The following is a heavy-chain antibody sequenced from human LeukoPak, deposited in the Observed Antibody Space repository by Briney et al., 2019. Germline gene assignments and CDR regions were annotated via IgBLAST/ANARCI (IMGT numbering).Heavy chain of an antibody. Sequence: ASVKVSCKASGYTFTSYGISWVRQAPGQGLEWMGWISAYNGNTNYAQKLQGRVTMTTDTSTSTAYMELRSLRSDDTAVYYCARRTVLRFLEWSGNAFDIWGQGTMVTVSS. CDR1: GYTFTSYG. CDR3: ARRTVLRFLEWSGNAFDI. V-gene: IGHV1-18*01. D-gene: IGHD3-3*01. J-gene: IGHJ3*02. CDR2: ISAYNGNT.